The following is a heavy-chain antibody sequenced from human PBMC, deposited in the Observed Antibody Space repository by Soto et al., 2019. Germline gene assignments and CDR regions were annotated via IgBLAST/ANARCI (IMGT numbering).Heavy chain of an antibody. J-gene: IGHJ5*02. D-gene: IGHD3-9*01. CDR3: ARTNYDVLTGTVTWFDP. V-gene: IGHV1-8*02. CDR1: GYTFTGYY. CDR2: MNPNSGNT. Sequence: ASVKVSCKASGYTFTGYYMHWVRQAPGQGLEWMGWMNPNSGNTGYAQKFQGRVTMTRNTSISTAYMELSSLRSEDTAVYYCARTNYDVLTGTVTWFDPWGDGTLVTVSS.